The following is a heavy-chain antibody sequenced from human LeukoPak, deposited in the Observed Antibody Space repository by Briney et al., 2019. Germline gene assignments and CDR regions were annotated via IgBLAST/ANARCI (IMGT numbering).Heavy chain of an antibody. CDR3: ARDSYGMDV. Sequence: GRSLRLPCAASGVTFITYAMHWVRQAPGRGLEWVAFVSYDGSNKYYADSVKGRFTISRDNSKNTLCLQMNSLRPEDTAVYYCARDSYGMDVWGQGTTVTVSS. CDR1: GVTFITYA. J-gene: IGHJ6*02. CDR2: VSYDGSNK. V-gene: IGHV3-30-3*01.